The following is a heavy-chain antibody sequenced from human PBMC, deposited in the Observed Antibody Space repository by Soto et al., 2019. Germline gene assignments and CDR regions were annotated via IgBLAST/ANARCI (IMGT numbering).Heavy chain of an antibody. CDR3: AKDPYGDYNSYYYGMDV. J-gene: IGHJ6*02. CDR2: ITGSGGST. V-gene: IGHV3-23*01. D-gene: IGHD4-17*01. CDR1: GVTFSSYA. Sequence: GGSLRLSCAASGVTFSSYAMSWVRQAPGKGLEWVSSITGSGGSTYYADSVEGRFTISRDNSQNTLYLQMDSLRAEDTALYYCAKDPYGDYNSYYYGMDVWGQGTTVTVSS.